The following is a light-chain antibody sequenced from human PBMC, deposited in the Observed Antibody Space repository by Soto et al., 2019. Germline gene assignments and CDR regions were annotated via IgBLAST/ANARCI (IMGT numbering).Light chain of an antibody. CDR2: EVS. Sequence: QSVLTQPASVSGSPGQSITISCTGTSSGVGGYNYVSWYQQYPGKAPKLMIYEVSNRPSGVSNRFSGSKSGNTASLTISGLQAEDEADYYCSSYTTSSTLVFGGGTKVTVL. CDR3: SSYTTSSTLV. J-gene: IGLJ2*01. CDR1: SSGVGGYNY. V-gene: IGLV2-14*01.